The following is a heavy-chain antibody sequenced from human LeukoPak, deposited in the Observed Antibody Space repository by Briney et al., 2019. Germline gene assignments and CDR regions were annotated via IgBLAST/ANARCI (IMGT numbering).Heavy chain of an antibody. D-gene: IGHD7-27*01. CDR3: ARRGVWGGIDY. V-gene: IGHV4-39*01. CDR2: IYYSGST. Sequence: SETLSLTCTVSRGSISSSSYYWGWIRQAPGKGLEWIGSIYYSGSTYYNPSLKSRVTISVDTSKNQFSLKLSSVTAADTAVYYCARRGVWGGIDYWGQGTLVTVFS. CDR1: RGSISSSSYY. J-gene: IGHJ4*02.